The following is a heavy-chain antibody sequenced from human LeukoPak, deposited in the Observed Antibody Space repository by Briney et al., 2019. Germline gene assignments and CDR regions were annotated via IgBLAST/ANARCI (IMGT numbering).Heavy chain of an antibody. CDR1: GGTFSTYS. V-gene: IGHV1-69*13. CDR2: IIPNFGTP. D-gene: IGHD4-23*01. CDR3: ARDRGNSDDY. Sequence: SVKVSCKASGGTFSTYSITWVRQAPGQGLEWMGGIIPNFGTPNYAQKFQGRVTITADGSTSTVYMELSSLRSEDTAVYYCARDRGNSDDYWGQGTLVTVSS. J-gene: IGHJ4*02.